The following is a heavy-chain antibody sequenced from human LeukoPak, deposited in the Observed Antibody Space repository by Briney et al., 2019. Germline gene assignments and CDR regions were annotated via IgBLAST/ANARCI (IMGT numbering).Heavy chain of an antibody. CDR2: ITSSRSYI. J-gene: IGHJ4*02. V-gene: IGHV3-21*01. CDR3: ARHVVAVGFDY. CDR1: GFTFSSYT. Sequence: GGSLRLSCAASGFTFSSYTMNWVRQAPGKGLEWVSSITSSRSYIYYADSVMGRFTISRDNANNSLYLQMNSLRAEDTAVYYCARHVVAVGFDYWGQGTLVTVSS. D-gene: IGHD3-22*01.